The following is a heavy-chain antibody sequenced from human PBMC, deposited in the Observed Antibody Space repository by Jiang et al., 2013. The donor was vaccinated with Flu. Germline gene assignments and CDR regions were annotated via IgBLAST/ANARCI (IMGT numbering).Heavy chain of an antibody. CDR2: IYPGDSDT. CDR1: GYSFTSYW. V-gene: IGHV5-51*01. D-gene: IGHD3-22*01. CDR3: ARQWNYYDSSGYRPSWYFDL. Sequence: GAEVKKPGESLKISCKGSGYSFTSYWIGWVRQMPGKGLEWMGIIYPGDSDTRYSPSFQGQVTISADKSISTAYLQWSSLKASDSAMYYCARQWNYYDSSGYRPSWYFDLWGRGTLVTVSS. J-gene: IGHJ2*01.